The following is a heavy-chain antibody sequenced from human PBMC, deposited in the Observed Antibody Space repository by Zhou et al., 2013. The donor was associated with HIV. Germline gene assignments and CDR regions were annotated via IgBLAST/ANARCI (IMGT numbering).Heavy chain of an antibody. CDR2: IIPIFGTA. CDR1: GGTFSSYA. V-gene: IGHV1-69*12. CDR3: ARDLRESRVVGVNDAFNI. J-gene: IGHJ3*02. D-gene: IGHD1-26*01. Sequence: QVQLVQSGAEVKKPGSSVKVSCKASGGTFSSYAISWVRQAPGQGLEWMGGIIPIFGTANYAQKFQGRVTITADESTSTAYMELSSLRSEDTAVYYCARDLRESRVVGVNDAFNIWGQGTMVTVSS.